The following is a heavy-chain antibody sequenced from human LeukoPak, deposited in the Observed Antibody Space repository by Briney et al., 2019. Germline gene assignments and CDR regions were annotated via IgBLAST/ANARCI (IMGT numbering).Heavy chain of an antibody. Sequence: SQTLSLTCTVSGGSISSGDYYWSWIRQPPGKGLEWIGYIYYSGSTNYNPSLKSRVTISVDTSKNQFSLKLSSVTAADTAVYYCARQGGDGYNLGYGMDVWGQGTTVTVSS. CDR3: ARQGGDGYNLGYGMDV. CDR2: IYYSGST. V-gene: IGHV4-30-4*01. CDR1: GGSISSGDYY. J-gene: IGHJ6*02. D-gene: IGHD5-24*01.